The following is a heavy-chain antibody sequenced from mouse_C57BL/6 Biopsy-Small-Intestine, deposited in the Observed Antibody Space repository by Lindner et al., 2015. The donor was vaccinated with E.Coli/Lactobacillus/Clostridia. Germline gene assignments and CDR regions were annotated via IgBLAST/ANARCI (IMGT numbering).Heavy chain of an antibody. CDR2: ISAYNGNT. Sequence: SVKVSCKASGYTFTTYGISWVRQAPGQGLEWMGWISAYNGNTNYAQKLQGRVTMTTDTSTSTAYMELRSLRSDDTAVYYCARELGYCSGGSCFPEYFQHWGQGTLVTVS. CDR3: ARELGYCSGGSCFPEYFQH. V-gene: IGHV1-81*01. J-gene: IGHJ3*01. CDR1: GYTFTTYG. D-gene: IGHD1-1*02.